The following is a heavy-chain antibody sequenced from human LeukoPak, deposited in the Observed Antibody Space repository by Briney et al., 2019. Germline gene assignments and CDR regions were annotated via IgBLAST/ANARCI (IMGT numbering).Heavy chain of an antibody. D-gene: IGHD4-17*01. CDR1: GGSISSYY. Sequence: SETLSLTCAVSGGSISSYYWSWIRQPAGKGLEWIGRIYTSGSTNYNPSLKSRVTMSVDTSKNQFSLKLSSVTAADTAVYYCARVIRVNYGDYWFDPWGQGTLVTVSS. CDR3: ARVIRVNYGDYWFDP. J-gene: IGHJ5*02. V-gene: IGHV4-4*07. CDR2: IYTSGST.